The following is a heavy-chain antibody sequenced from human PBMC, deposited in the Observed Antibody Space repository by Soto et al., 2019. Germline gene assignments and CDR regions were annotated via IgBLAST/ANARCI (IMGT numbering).Heavy chain of an antibody. V-gene: IGHV1-3*01. CDR1: GHTFISSA. CDR2: INGGKGDT. CDR3: ATTADSGTYSGGYYHGMDV. D-gene: IGHD1-26*01. J-gene: IGHJ6*02. Sequence: QVQLVQSGAEVKKPGAAVKVSCRASGHTFISSAIPWVRQAPGQRPEWMAWINGGKGDTTYSQKFQGRVTLTRDTSANTAYMELSSLTSEDTAVFDCATTADSGTYSGGYYHGMDVWGQGTTVTVSS.